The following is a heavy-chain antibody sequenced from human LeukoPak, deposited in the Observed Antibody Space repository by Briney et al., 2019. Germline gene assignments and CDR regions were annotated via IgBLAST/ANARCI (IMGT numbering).Heavy chain of an antibody. CDR3: AKWRSVLTPPDV. V-gene: IGHV3-23*01. Sequence: PGGSLRLSCAASGFTFSSYNMNWVRQAPGKGLEWVSGISGSGGNTYNADSVKGRFTISRDNSKNTLYLQMNSLRAEDMAVYYCAKWRSVLTPPDVWGKGTTVTISS. J-gene: IGHJ6*04. CDR1: GFTFSSYN. CDR2: ISGSGGNT. D-gene: IGHD2-8*01.